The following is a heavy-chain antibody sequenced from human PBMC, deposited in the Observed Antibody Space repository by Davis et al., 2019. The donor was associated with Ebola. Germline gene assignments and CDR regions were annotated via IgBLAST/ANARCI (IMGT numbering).Heavy chain of an antibody. Sequence: GGSLRLSCAASGFTFSSYAMRWVRQAPGKGLEWVSSLTGSSGNTHYADSVKGRFTISRDNAKNSLYLQMNSLRDEDTAVYYCVRVRFSSGWYFDYWGQGTLVTVSS. CDR1: GFTFSSYA. J-gene: IGHJ4*02. CDR3: VRVRFSSGWYFDY. V-gene: IGHV3-23*01. CDR2: LTGSSGNT. D-gene: IGHD6-19*01.